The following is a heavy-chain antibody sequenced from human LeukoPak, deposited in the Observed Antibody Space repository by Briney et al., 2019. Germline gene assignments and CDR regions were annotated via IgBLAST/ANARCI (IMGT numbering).Heavy chain of an antibody. Sequence: GGSLRLSCAASGFTFSSYSMNWVRQAPGKGLEWVSSISSSSSYIYYADSVKGRFTISRDDSKNTLFLQMSSLRPEDTAVYYCARDFGVIRRSWGQGTLVSVSS. CDR3: ARDFGVIRRS. CDR1: GFTFSSYS. V-gene: IGHV3-21*01. CDR2: ISSSSSYI. J-gene: IGHJ5*02. D-gene: IGHD3-3*01.